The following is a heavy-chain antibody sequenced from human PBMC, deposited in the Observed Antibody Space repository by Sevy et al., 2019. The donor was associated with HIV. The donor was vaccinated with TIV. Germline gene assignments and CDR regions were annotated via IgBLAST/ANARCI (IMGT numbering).Heavy chain of an antibody. V-gene: IGHV3-74*01. CDR3: ATAESVSTRNAMDV. Sequence: GGSLRLSCAASGFNFSSYWMHWVRQAPGKGLVWVSRISSDGSIKNYADSVKGRFTFSRDNAKKTVYLQMNSLRVEDKALYYCATAESVSTRNAMDVWGQGTTVTVSS. CDR2: ISSDGSIK. D-gene: IGHD4-17*01. CDR1: GFNFSSYW. J-gene: IGHJ6*02.